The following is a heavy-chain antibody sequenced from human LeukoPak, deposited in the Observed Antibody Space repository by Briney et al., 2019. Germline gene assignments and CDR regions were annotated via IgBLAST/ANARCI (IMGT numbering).Heavy chain of an antibody. J-gene: IGHJ4*02. CDR2: INPNSGGT. V-gene: IGHV1-2*02. CDR1: GYTFTGYY. D-gene: IGHD3-3*01. Sequence: ASVKVSCKASGYTFTGYYMHWVRQAPGQGLEWMGWINPNSGGTNYAQKFQGRVTMTRDTSISTAYMELSRLRSDDTAVYYCARTKPSTYYDFWSGYSVDYWGQGTLVTVSS. CDR3: ARTKPSTYYDFWSGYSVDY.